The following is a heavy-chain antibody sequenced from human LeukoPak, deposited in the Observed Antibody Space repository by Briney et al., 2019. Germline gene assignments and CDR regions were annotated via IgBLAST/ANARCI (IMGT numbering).Heavy chain of an antibody. CDR3: ARAPPSTYSSSWPEYFQH. D-gene: IGHD6-13*01. Sequence: ASVKVSCKASGYTFTGYYMHWVRQAPGQGLEWMGWINPNSGGTNYAQKFQGRVTMTRDTSISTAYMELSRLRSDDTAVYYCARAPPSTYSSSWPEYFQHWGQGTLVTVSS. V-gene: IGHV1-2*02. J-gene: IGHJ1*01. CDR1: GYTFTGYY. CDR2: INPNSGGT.